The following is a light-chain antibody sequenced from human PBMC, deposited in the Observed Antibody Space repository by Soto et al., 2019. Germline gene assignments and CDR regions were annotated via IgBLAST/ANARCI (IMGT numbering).Light chain of an antibody. CDR1: SSDVGSSNL. CDR3: CSYAGSSTWV. Sequence: QSALTQPASVSASPGQSITISCTGTSSDVGSSNLVSWYQQHPGKAPKLMIYEGSKRPSGVSDRFSGSKTGNTASLTISGLQAEDEGDYYCCSYAGSSTWVFGGGTQLTV. V-gene: IGLV2-23*01. J-gene: IGLJ3*02. CDR2: EGS.